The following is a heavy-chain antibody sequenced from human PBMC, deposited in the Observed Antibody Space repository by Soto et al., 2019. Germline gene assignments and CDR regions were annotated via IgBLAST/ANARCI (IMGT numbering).Heavy chain of an antibody. Sequence: EVQLVESGGGLVQPGGSLRLSCAASGFTFSSYWMHWVRQAPGKGLVWVSRINSDGSSTSYADSVKGRFTISRDNAKNTLYLQMNSLRAEDTAAYYCAMRFYDFWSGYANFDYWGQGTLVTVSS. D-gene: IGHD3-3*01. CDR3: AMRFYDFWSGYANFDY. CDR1: GFTFSSYW. CDR2: INSDGSST. J-gene: IGHJ4*02. V-gene: IGHV3-74*01.